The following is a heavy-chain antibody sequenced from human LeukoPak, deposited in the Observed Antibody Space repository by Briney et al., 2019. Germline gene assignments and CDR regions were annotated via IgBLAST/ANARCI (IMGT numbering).Heavy chain of an antibody. CDR2: INHSGST. D-gene: IGHD4-23*01. CDR1: GGSFSGYY. CDR3: ASSTTVVTRY. V-gene: IGHV4-34*01. J-gene: IGHJ4*02. Sequence: TASETLSLTCAVYGGSFSGYYWSWIRQPPGKGLEWIGEINHSGSTNYNPSLKSRVTISVDTSKNQFSLKLSSVTAADTAVYYCASSTTVVTRYWGQGTLVTVSS.